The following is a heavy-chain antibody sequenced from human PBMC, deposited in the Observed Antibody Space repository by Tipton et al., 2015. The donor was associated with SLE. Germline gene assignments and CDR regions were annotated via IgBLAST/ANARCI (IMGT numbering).Heavy chain of an antibody. V-gene: IGHV4-38-2*01. CDR2: IYHSGST. J-gene: IGHJ3*02. D-gene: IGHD6-13*01. Sequence: TLSLTCAVSGYSISSGNSWGWIRQPPGKGLEWIGSIYHSGSTYYNPSLKSRVTISVDTSKNQFSLKLSSVTAADTAIYYCARGQLAHDAFDIWGQGTVVNVSS. CDR3: ARGQLAHDAFDI. CDR1: GYSISSGNS.